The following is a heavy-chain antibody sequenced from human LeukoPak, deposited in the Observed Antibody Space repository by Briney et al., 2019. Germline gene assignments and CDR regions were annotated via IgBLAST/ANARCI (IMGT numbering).Heavy chain of an antibody. D-gene: IGHD1-20*01. V-gene: IGHV1-18*01. Sequence: EASVTVSCKASGYTFISYGISWVRQAPGQGLEWMGWISAYNGNTNYAQKFQGRVTMNKDTSTSTAYMELRSLRSDDTAVYYCARPSLTGTTLFRAFDIWGQGTMVTVSS. CDR2: ISAYNGNT. CDR1: GYTFISYG. CDR3: ARPSLTGTTLFRAFDI. J-gene: IGHJ3*02.